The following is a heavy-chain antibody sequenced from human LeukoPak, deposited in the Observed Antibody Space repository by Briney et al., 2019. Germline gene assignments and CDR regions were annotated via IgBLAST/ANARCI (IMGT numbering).Heavy chain of an antibody. CDR2: IKQDGSEK. V-gene: IGHV3-7*03. J-gene: IGHJ4*02. Sequence: GGSLRLSCAASGFTFSTYWMSWVRQAPGMGLEWVANIKQDGSEKRYVDSVRGRFTISRDNAKNSLYLQMNSLRAEDTAVYYCAKEDWGYDGSGYPTQFPFDYWGQGTLVTVSS. CDR1: GFTFSTYW. CDR3: AKEDWGYDGSGYPTQFPFDY. D-gene: IGHD3-22*01.